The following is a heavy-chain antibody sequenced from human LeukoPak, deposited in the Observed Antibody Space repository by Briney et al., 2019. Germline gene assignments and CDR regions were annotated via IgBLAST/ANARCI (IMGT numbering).Heavy chain of an antibody. CDR3: ASYYMDV. CDR1: GGSISSSSYY. CDR2: INHSGST. J-gene: IGHJ6*03. V-gene: IGHV4-39*07. Sequence: SETLSLTCTVSGGSISSSSYYWGWIRQPPGKGLEWIGEINHSGSTNYNPSLKSRVTISVDTSKNQFSLKLSSVTAADTAVYYCASYYMDVWGKGTTVTISS.